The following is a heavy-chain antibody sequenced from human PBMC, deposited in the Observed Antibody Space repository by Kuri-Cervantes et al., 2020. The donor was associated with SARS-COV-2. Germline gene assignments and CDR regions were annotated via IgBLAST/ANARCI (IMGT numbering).Heavy chain of an antibody. CDR1: GYTFTSYD. D-gene: IGHD3-3*01. V-gene: IGHV1-8*03. CDR3: ASRRGFLAYNDAFDI. CDR2: MNPNSGNT. J-gene: IGHJ3*02. Sequence: ASVKVSCKATGYTFTSYDINWVRQATGQGLEWMGWMNPNSGNTGYAQKFQGRVTITRNTSISTAYMALSSLRSEDTAVYYCASRRGFLAYNDAFDIWGQGTMVTVSS.